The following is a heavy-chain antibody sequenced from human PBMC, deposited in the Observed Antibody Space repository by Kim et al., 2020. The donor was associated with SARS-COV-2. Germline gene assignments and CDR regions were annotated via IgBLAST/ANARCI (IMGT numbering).Heavy chain of an antibody. V-gene: IGHV4-59*13. CDR2: IYYSGST. D-gene: IGHD3-10*01. CDR1: GGSISSYY. CDR3: ARDLAGFRSGYYYYYGMDV. Sequence: SETLSLTCTVSGGSISSYYWSWIRQPPGKGLEWIGYIYYSGSTNYNPSLKSRVTISVDTSKNQFSLKLSSVTAADTAVYYCARDLAGFRSGYYYYYGMDVWGQGTTVTVSS. J-gene: IGHJ6*02.